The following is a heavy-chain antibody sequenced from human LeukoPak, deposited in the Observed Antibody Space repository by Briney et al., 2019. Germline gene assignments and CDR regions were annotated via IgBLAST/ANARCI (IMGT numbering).Heavy chain of an antibody. Sequence: GGSLRLSCAASRFTFSSYAMTWVRQAPGKGLEWVSAISGSGGSTYYADSVKGRFTISRDNSKNTLYLQMNSLRAEDTALYYCAREYDILIGRHLDYWGQGTLVTVSS. CDR3: AREYDILIGRHLDY. D-gene: IGHD3-9*01. CDR2: ISGSGGST. J-gene: IGHJ4*02. CDR1: RFTFSSYA. V-gene: IGHV3-23*01.